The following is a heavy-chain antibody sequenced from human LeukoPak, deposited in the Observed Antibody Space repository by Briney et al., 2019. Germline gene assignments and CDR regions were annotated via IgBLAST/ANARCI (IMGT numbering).Heavy chain of an antibody. Sequence: GSLRLSCAASGFTFSSYGMHWVRQAPGKGLEWVTFIRYDGSNKYYADSVKGRFTISRDNSENKLFLQMNSLRAEDTAVYYCARGGFGPSDALDIWGQGTMVTVSS. CDR2: IRYDGSNK. V-gene: IGHV3-30*02. D-gene: IGHD3-10*01. CDR1: GFTFSSYG. J-gene: IGHJ3*02. CDR3: ARGGFGPSDALDI.